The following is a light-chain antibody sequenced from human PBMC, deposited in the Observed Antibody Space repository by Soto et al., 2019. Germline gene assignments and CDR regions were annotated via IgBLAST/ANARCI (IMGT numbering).Light chain of an antibody. CDR3: QSYDSSLSGYV. CDR1: SSNIGAGYD. J-gene: IGLJ1*01. CDR2: GNS. Sequence: SGTSAARRGLPISSTKSSSNIGAGYDVHWYQQLPGTAPKVLIYGNSNRPSGVPDRFSGSKSGTSASLAITGLQAEDEADYYCQSYDSSLSGYVFGTGTKVTVL. V-gene: IGLV1-40*01.